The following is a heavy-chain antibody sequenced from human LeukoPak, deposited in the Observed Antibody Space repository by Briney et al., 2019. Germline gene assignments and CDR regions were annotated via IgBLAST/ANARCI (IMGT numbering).Heavy chain of an antibody. CDR1: GGSISSYY. D-gene: IGHD6-19*01. CDR2: IYYSGST. Sequence: SETLSLTCTVSGGSISSYYWSWIRQPPGKGLEWIGYIYYSGSTNYNPSLKSRVTISVDTSKNQFSLKLSSVTAADTAVYYCARRTGSGWYLFDYWGQGTLVTVSS. J-gene: IGHJ4*02. CDR3: ARRTGSGWYLFDY. V-gene: IGHV4-59*08.